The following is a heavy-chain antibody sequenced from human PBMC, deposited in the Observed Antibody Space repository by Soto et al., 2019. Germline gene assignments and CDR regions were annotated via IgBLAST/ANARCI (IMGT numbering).Heavy chain of an antibody. CDR2: ITGSGDTV. V-gene: IGHV3-11*01. J-gene: IGHJ4*02. D-gene: IGHD2-15*01. Sequence: QVQLVESGGDLVKPGGSLRLSCAASGFTFSDNYMSWIRQAPGRGLEWLSYITGSGDTVYYADSVKGRFTISRYNAXNSLYLRMNSLRAEDTAVYHCARPYCSGGGCYLDSWGQGTLVTVSS. CDR3: ARPYCSGGGCYLDS. CDR1: GFTFSDNY.